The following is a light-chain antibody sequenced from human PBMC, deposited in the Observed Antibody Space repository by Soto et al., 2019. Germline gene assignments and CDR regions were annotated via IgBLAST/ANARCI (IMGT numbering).Light chain of an antibody. J-gene: IGKJ4*01. CDR3: QQANSFPLT. Sequence: DIQVTQSPSAVSASVGVSVTITCPASHAIGSGFVRYQQKPGRALNLPIYAGSTFQSGVPSRLSGSGAETHFTLDINRLQPEDFGPYYLQQANSFPLTLGGGTKGEVK. CDR2: AGS. V-gene: IGKV1-12*01. CDR1: HAIGSG.